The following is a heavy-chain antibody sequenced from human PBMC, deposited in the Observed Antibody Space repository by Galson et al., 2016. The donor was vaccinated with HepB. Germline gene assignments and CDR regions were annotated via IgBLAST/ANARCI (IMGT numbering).Heavy chain of an antibody. CDR2: VTPSGGST. D-gene: IGHD3-10*01. CDR1: GYTFTSYY. J-gene: IGHJ6*02. V-gene: IGHV1-46*01. CDR3: ARGRGPNYCRYHYYGMDV. Sequence: SVKFSCKASGYTFTSYYMHWGRQAAGQGLEWMGIVTPSGGSTRYAQKFRGTITMTRDTSTSTVYMEMSSLRAEDTAVYYCARGRGPNYCRYHYYGMDVWGQGTTVTVSS.